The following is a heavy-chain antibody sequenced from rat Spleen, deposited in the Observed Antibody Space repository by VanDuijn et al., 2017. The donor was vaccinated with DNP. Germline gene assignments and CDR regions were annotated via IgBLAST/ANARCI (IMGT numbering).Heavy chain of an antibody. V-gene: IGHV5-31*01. CDR3: VSRPPPTRGPFDY. CDR2: ISNTGDNT. Sequence: EVQLVESGGGPVQPGRSLKLSCVASGFIFSNYWMTWIRQAPGKGLEWVASISNTGDNTYYSDSVKGRFSLSRDNAKSTQYLQMDSLRSEDTAAYYCVSRPPPTRGPFDYWGQGVTVTVSS. CDR1: GFIFSNYW. D-gene: IGHD1-4*01. J-gene: IGHJ2*01.